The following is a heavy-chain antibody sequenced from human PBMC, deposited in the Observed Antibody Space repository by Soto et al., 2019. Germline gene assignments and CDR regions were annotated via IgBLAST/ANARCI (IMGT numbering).Heavy chain of an antibody. CDR1: GFTFSSYA. D-gene: IGHD6-19*01. CDR2: ISGSGGST. J-gene: IGHJ4*02. V-gene: IGHV3-23*01. Sequence: GGSLRLSCAASGFTFSSYAMSWVRQAPGKGLEWVSAISGSGGSTYYADSVKGRFTISRDNSKNTLYLQMNSLRAEDTAVYYCASDFKAVAGPLYFDYWGQGTLVTVSS. CDR3: ASDFKAVAGPLYFDY.